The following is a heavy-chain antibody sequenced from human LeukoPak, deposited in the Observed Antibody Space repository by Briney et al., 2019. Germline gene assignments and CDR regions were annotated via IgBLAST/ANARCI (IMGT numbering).Heavy chain of an antibody. CDR3: ARSLTGYYDSSGF. Sequence: SVKVSCKASGGTFSSYAISWVRQAPGQGLEWMGGIIPIFGTANYAQKFQGRVTITADESTSTAYMELSSLRSEDTAVYYCARSLTGYYDSSGFWGQGTLVTVSS. J-gene: IGHJ4*02. V-gene: IGHV1-69*01. CDR1: GGTFSSYA. D-gene: IGHD3-22*01. CDR2: IIPIFGTA.